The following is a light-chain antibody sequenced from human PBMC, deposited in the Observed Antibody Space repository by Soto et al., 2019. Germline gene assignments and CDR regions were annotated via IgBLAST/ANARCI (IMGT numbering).Light chain of an antibody. CDR3: SSYTFSTLV. CDR1: SSDVGNYNY. V-gene: IGLV2-14*03. Sequence: QSVLTQPASVSESPGQSITISCTGTSSDVGNYNYVSWYQQHPGKAPKLMIYHVTSRPSGVSDRFSGSKSGNTASLTISGLQTEDGADYYCSSYTFSTLVFATGTKVTVL. J-gene: IGLJ1*01. CDR2: HVT.